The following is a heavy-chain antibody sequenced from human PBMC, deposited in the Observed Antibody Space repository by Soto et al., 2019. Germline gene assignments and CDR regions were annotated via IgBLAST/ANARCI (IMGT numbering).Heavy chain of an antibody. Sequence: QVQLVQSGAEVKKPGSSVKVSCKASGGTFSSYTISWVRQAPGQGLEWMGRIIPILGIANYAQKFQGRVTITAEKSTSTAYMELSSLRSEDTAVYYCAHIVAKHYGMDVWGQGTTVTVSS. J-gene: IGHJ6*02. CDR3: AHIVAKHYGMDV. CDR1: GGTFSSYT. V-gene: IGHV1-69*02. D-gene: IGHD5-12*01. CDR2: IIPILGIA.